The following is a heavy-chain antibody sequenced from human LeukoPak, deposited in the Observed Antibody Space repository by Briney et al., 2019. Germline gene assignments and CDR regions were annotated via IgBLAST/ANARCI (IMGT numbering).Heavy chain of an antibody. J-gene: IGHJ4*02. CDR1: GFTFSSYT. CDR3: ARAGGGDLDY. D-gene: IGHD3-16*01. CDR2: ISSSSSYI. V-gene: IGHV3-21*01. Sequence: GGSLKLSCAASGFTFSSYTMNWVRQAPGKGLEWVSSISSSSSYIYYADSVKGRFTISRDNAKNSLYLQMNSLRAEDTAVYYCARAGGGDLDYWGQGTLVTVSS.